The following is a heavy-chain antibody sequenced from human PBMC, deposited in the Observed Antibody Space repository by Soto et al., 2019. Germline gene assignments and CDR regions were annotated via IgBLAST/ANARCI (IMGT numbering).Heavy chain of an antibody. Sequence: KPSETLSLTCTVSGGSISSSSYYWGWIRQPPGKGLEWIGSIYYSGSTYYNPSLKSRVTISVDTSKKQFSLKLSSVTAADTAVYYCAPQTSSTYGYYFDYWGQGTLVTVSS. CDR3: APQTSSTYGYYFDY. CDR1: GGSISSSSYY. CDR2: IYYSGST. J-gene: IGHJ4*02. D-gene: IGHD2-8*01. V-gene: IGHV4-39*01.